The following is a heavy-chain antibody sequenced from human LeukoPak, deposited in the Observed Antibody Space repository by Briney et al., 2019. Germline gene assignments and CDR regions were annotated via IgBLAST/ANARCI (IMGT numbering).Heavy chain of an antibody. V-gene: IGHV3-30*04. D-gene: IGHD3-9*01. CDR3: ARELRYFDRLYSEGSVGMDV. CDR1: GFTFSSYA. CDR2: ISYDGSNK. Sequence: GGSLRLSCAASGFTFSSYAMHWVRQAPGKGLEWVAVISYDGSNKYYADSVKGRFTISRDNSKNTLYLRMNSLRAEDTAVYYCARELRYFDRLYSEGSVGMDVWGQGTTVTVSS. J-gene: IGHJ6*02.